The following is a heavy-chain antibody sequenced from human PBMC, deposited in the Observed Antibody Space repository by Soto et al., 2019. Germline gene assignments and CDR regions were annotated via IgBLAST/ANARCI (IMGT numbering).Heavy chain of an antibody. V-gene: IGHV3-74*01. CDR3: VRDDVGVGLDS. Sequence: EVQLVESGGGLVQPGGSLRLSCAASGFTFSSYWMHWVRQAPEKGLMWVSHINSDGSSTTYADSVKGRFTISRDNAKNTLFLQMNSLRADDTDVYYCVRDDVGVGLDSWGRGTLVTVSS. D-gene: IGHD1-26*01. J-gene: IGHJ4*02. CDR1: GFTFSSYW. CDR2: INSDGSST.